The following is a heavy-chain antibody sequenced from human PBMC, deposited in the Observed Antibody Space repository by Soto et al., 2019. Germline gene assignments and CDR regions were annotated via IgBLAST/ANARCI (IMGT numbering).Heavy chain of an antibody. CDR2: ISAYNGNT. Sequence: QVQLVQSGAEVKKPGASVKVSCKASGYTFTSYGISWVRQAPGQGLEWMGWISAYNGNTNYAQKLQGRVTMTTDTSPSSAYMELGSLGCDVPAVYYCASNGGSYGSRGWYFDLWGRGTLVTVSS. CDR3: ASNGGSYGSRGWYFDL. D-gene: IGHD1-26*01. J-gene: IGHJ2*01. V-gene: IGHV1-18*04. CDR1: GYTFTSYG.